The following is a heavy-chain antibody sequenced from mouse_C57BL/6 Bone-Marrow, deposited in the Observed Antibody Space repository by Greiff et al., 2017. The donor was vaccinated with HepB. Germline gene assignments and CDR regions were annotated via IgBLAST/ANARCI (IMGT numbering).Heavy chain of an antibody. CDR2: ISSGGDYI. CDR3: TRGPTPCFDY. D-gene: IGHD2-10*01. J-gene: IGHJ2*01. CDR1: GFTFSSYA. Sequence: EVKLMESGEGLVKPGGSLKLSCAASGFTFSSYAMSWVRQTPEKRLEWVAYISSGGDYIYYADTVKGRFTISRDNARNTLYLQMSSLKSEDTAMYYCTRGPTPCFDYWGQGTTLTVSS. V-gene: IGHV5-9-1*02.